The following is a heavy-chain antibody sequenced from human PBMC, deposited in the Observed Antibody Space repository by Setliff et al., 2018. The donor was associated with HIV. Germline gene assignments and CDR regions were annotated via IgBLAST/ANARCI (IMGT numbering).Heavy chain of an antibody. Sequence: SETLSLTCSVSGGSISGYYWTWIRQPPGKGLEWIGSIYSSGSTNYNPSLKSRVTISVDTSKNQFSLKLSSVTAADTAVYYCARGRSRYYYDGSGYYVDYWGQGTLVTVSS. J-gene: IGHJ4*02. V-gene: IGHV4-59*01. D-gene: IGHD3-22*01. CDR2: IYSSGST. CDR3: ARGRSRYYYDGSGYYVDY. CDR1: GGSISGYY.